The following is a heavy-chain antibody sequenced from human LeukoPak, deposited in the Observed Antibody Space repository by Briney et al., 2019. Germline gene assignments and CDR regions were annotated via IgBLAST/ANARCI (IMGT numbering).Heavy chain of an antibody. CDR1: GGSISSDY. J-gene: IGHJ5*02. Sequence: SETLSLTCTVSGGSISSDYWSWIRQSPGKGLEWLGYMYYIGSNNYNPSLKSRVTISVGTSNNQFSLKLSSVAAADTAVYYCARDRATYDILTGYYPNWFDPWGQGTLVTVSS. CDR2: MYYIGSN. D-gene: IGHD3-9*01. V-gene: IGHV4-59*12. CDR3: ARDRATYDILTGYYPNWFDP.